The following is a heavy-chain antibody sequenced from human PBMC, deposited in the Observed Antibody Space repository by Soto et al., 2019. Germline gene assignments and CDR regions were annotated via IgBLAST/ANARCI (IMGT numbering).Heavy chain of an antibody. Sequence: QVQLVQSGAEVKKPGSSVKVSCKASGGTFSSYTISWVRQAPGQGLEWMGRIIPILGIANYAQKFQGRVTXSAXKXXSTAYMELSSLRSEDTAVYYCAKEGGAETLYYFDYWGQGTLVTVSS. J-gene: IGHJ4*02. V-gene: IGHV1-69*08. CDR3: AKEGGAETLYYFDY. CDR1: GGTFSSYT. D-gene: IGHD1-26*01. CDR2: IIPILGIA.